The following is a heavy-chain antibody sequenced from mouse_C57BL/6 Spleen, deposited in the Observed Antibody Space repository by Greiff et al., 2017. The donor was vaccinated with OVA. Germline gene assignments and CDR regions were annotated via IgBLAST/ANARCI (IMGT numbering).Heavy chain of an antibody. CDR2: INPSTGGT. Sequence: VHVKQSGPELVKPGASVKLSCKASGYSFTGYYMNWVKQSPEKSLEWIGEINPSTGGTTYNQKFKAKATLTVDKSSSTAYMQLKSLTSEDSAVYYCAREGQLRLSAWFAYWGQGTLVTVSA. V-gene: IGHV1-42*01. CDR3: AREGQLRLSAWFAY. CDR1: GYSFTGYY. D-gene: IGHD3-2*02. J-gene: IGHJ3*01.